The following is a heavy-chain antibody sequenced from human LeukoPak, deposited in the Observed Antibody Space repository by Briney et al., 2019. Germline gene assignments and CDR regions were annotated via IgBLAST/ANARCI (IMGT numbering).Heavy chain of an antibody. V-gene: IGHV4-4*07. CDR1: GASISSYY. Sequence: SETLSLTCTVSGASISSYYWNWIRQTAEKGLGWIGRVDTSGSTNYNPSPKSRATISLDKSKNQFSLKLNSVTAADTAVYYCARDEVTMVRGLISYYYYMDVWGKGTTVTVSS. CDR2: VDTSGST. CDR3: ARDEVTMVRGLISYYYYMDV. D-gene: IGHD3-10*01. J-gene: IGHJ6*03.